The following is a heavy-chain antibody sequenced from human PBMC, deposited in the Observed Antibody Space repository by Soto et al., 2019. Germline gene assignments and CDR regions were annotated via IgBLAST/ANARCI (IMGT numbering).Heavy chain of an antibody. CDR3: VRKTAADY. V-gene: IGHV3-48*01. D-gene: IGHD6-25*01. CDR1: GFTLSSYS. CDR2: ISTSSSTT. Sequence: EVQLVESGGGLVQPGGSLRLSCAASGFTLSSYSMNWVRQAPGKGLEWVSYISTSSSTTYYADSVKGRFTISRDNAKNSVYLQMNSLRAEDTAVYYCVRKTAADYWGQGTLVTVSS. J-gene: IGHJ4*02.